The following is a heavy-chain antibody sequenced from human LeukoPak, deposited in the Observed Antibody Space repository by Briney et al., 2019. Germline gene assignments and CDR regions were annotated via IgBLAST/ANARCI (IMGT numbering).Heavy chain of an antibody. CDR1: GFTFSSYW. V-gene: IGHV3-7*01. D-gene: IGHD6-13*01. J-gene: IGHJ4*02. CDR2: IKQDGSEK. Sequence: GGSLRLSCAASGFTFSSYWMSWVRQAPGKGLVWVANIKQDGSEKYYVDSVKGRFTISRDNAKNSLFLQMNSLRAEDTAVYYCASIASAGTRDAYYFDYWAQGTLVTVSS. CDR3: ASIASAGTRDAYYFDY.